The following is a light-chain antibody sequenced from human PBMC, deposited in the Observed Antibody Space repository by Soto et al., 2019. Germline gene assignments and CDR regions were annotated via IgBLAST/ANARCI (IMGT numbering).Light chain of an antibody. V-gene: IGKV3-20*01. J-gene: IGKJ3*01. CDR3: QKDASAPFS. CDR1: HSINTSF. CDR2: AAS. Sequence: EIVLTQSPGTLSLSPGDRATLSCRASHSINTSFLAWFQQKPGQAPRLLIYAASTRATGIPDRFSGSASETDFTLTINRLEPEDSAVYYCQKDASAPFSLGPGTKVDIK.